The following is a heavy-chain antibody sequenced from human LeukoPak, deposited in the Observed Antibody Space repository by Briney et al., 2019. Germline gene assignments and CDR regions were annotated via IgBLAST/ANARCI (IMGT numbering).Heavy chain of an antibody. J-gene: IGHJ4*02. CDR1: GFTLSSYG. CDR2: ISYDGSNK. D-gene: IGHD2-2*01. Sequence: RPGGSLRLSCAASGFTLSSYGMHWVRQAPGKGLEWVAVISYDGSNKYYADSVKGRFTISRDNSKNTLYLQMNSLRAEDTAVYYCAKDYCSSTSCYVFDYWGQGTLVTVSS. V-gene: IGHV3-30*18. CDR3: AKDYCSSTSCYVFDY.